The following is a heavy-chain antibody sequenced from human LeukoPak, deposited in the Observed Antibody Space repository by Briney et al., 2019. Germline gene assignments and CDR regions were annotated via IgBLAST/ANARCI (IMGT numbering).Heavy chain of an antibody. CDR3: ARHLNYFDSSGYSAYWYFDL. CDR2: IYYSGST. CDR1: GGSISSYY. V-gene: IGHV4-59*08. J-gene: IGHJ2*01. D-gene: IGHD3-22*01. Sequence: PSETLSLTCTVSGGSISSYYWSWIRQPPGKGLEWIGYIYYSGSTNYNPSLKSRVTISVDTSKNQFSLKLSSVTAADTAVYYCARHLNYFDSSGYSAYWYFDLWGRGTLVTVSS.